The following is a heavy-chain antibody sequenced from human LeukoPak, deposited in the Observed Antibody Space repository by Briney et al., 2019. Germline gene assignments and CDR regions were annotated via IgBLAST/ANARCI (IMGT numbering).Heavy chain of an antibody. D-gene: IGHD3/OR15-3a*01. CDR2: IYYNGNT. J-gene: IGHJ4*02. Sequence: SETLSLTFTVSGGSISSSSYYWGWIRQPPGKGLEWIGTIYYNGNTYYNQSLKSRVTISVDTSKNQFSLKLSSVTAADTAVYYCARRRTRQPFDYWGQGTLVTVSS. V-gene: IGHV4-39*07. CDR3: ARRRTRQPFDY. CDR1: GGSISSSSYY.